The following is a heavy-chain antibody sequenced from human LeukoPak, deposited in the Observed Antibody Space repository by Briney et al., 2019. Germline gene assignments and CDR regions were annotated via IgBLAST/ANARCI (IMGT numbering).Heavy chain of an antibody. CDR3: AKYRYSSGHRYYYYMDV. CDR2: IYYSGST. CDR1: GGSISSYY. Sequence: SETLSLTCTVSGGSISSYYWSWIRQPPGKGLEWIGYIYYSGSTNYKPSLKSRVTISVETSKNQFSLKLRSVTAADTAVYYCAKYRYSSGHRYYYYMDVWGKGTTVTVSS. J-gene: IGHJ6*03. V-gene: IGHV4-59*01. D-gene: IGHD6-19*01.